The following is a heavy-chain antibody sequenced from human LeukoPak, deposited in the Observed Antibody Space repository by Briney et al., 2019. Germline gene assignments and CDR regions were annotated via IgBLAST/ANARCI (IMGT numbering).Heavy chain of an antibody. CDR2: INAGNGNT. Sequence: GASVKVSCKASGYTFTSYAMHWVRQAPGQRLEWMGWINAGNGNTKYSQKFQGRVTITRDTSASTAYMELSSLRSEDAAVYYCAREDLLTGYYPFDYWGQGTLVTVSS. CDR3: AREDLLTGYYPFDY. J-gene: IGHJ4*02. D-gene: IGHD3-9*01. CDR1: GYTFTSYA. V-gene: IGHV1-3*01.